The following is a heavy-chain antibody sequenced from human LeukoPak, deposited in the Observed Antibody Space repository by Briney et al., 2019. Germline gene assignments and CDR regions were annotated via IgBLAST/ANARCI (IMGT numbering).Heavy chain of an antibody. J-gene: IGHJ4*02. CDR2: ISNSSSYI. D-gene: IGHD1-1*01. Sequence: KAGGSLRLSCAASGFTFSSYSMNWVRQAPGKGLEWVSSISNSSSYIYYADSVKGRFTISRDNAKNSLYLQMNRLRAEDTAVYYCASVTTLPAFDYWGQGTRVTVSS. V-gene: IGHV3-21*01. CDR3: ASVTTLPAFDY. CDR1: GFTFSSYS.